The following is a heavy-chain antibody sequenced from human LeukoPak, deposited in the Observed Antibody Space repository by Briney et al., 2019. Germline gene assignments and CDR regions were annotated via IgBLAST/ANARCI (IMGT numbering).Heavy chain of an antibody. CDR1: GGSISSYY. CDR2: IYYSGST. V-gene: IGHV4-59*01. CDR3: ARDRSGSYYGEPSLGSDY. J-gene: IGHJ4*02. D-gene: IGHD1-26*01. Sequence: PPETLSLTCTVSGGSISSYYWSWIRQPPGKGLEWIGYIYYSGSTNYNPSLKSRVTISVDTSKNQFSLKLSSVTAADTAVYYCARDRSGSYYGEPSLGSDYWGQGTLVTVSS.